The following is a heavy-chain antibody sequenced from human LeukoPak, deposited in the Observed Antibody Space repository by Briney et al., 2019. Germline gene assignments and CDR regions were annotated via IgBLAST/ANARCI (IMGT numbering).Heavy chain of an antibody. V-gene: IGHV1-2*02. CDR2: INPNSGGT. CDR3: ARPEALIQLYGV. J-gene: IGHJ4*02. D-gene: IGHD5-18*01. CDR1: GYTFTGYH. Sequence: ASVKVSCKASGYTFTGYHMHWVRQAPGQGLEWMGWINPNSGGTNYAQKFQGRVTMTRDTSISTAYMELSRLRSDDTAVYYCARPEALIQLYGVWGQGTLVTVSS.